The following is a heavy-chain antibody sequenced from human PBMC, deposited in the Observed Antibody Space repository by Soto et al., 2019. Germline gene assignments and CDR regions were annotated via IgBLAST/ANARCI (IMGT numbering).Heavy chain of an antibody. CDR1: GGSISSSSYY. Sequence: QLQLQESGPGLVKPSETLSLTCTVSGGSISSSSYYWGWIRQPPGKGLEWIGSIYYSGSTYYNPSLKSRVTISVDTSKNQFSLKLSSVTAADTAVYYCARHGGSGWYQDYYYYGMDVWGQGTTVTVSS. V-gene: IGHV4-39*01. CDR2: IYYSGST. D-gene: IGHD6-19*01. CDR3: ARHGGSGWYQDYYYYGMDV. J-gene: IGHJ6*02.